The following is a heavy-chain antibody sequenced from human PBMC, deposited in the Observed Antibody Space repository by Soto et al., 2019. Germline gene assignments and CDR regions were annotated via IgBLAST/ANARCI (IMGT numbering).Heavy chain of an antibody. V-gene: IGHV6-1*01. CDR2: TYDRSKWSS. CDR1: GDSGSSRNAA. D-gene: IGHD7-27*01. J-gene: IGHJ4*02. Sequence: SQTLSLTCAMSGDSGSSRNAAWHWIRQSPWRGLEWLGRTYDRSKWSSNYAVSVKSRITISPDTSKNQFSLQLRSVTPDDPAMYYCESPGDYPVDYSGQGTLVTVS. CDR3: ESPGDYPVDY.